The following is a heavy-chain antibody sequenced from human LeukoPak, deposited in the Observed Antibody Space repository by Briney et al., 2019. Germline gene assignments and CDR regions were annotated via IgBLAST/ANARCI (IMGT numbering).Heavy chain of an antibody. CDR3: ARDSRSGDSSGYYYRFDY. CDR1: GFTFDDYG. D-gene: IGHD3-22*01. Sequence: GGSLRLSCAASGFTFDDYGMSWVRQAPGKGLEWVSGINWNGDSTGYADSVKGRFTISRDNAKNSLYLQMNSLRAEDTAVYYCARDSRSGDSSGYYYRFDYWGQGTLVTVSS. J-gene: IGHJ4*02. V-gene: IGHV3-20*04. CDR2: INWNGDST.